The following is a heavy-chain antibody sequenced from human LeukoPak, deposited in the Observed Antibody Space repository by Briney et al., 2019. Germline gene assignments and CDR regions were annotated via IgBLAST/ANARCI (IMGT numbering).Heavy chain of an antibody. CDR2: ISYDGSNK. CDR1: GFTFSSYA. D-gene: IGHD2-2*01. CDR3: ARAPDIVVVPAAIGY. J-gene: IGHJ4*02. Sequence: GGSLRLSCAASGFTFSSYAMHWVRQAPGKGLKWVAVISYDGSNKYYADSVKGRFTISRDNSKNTLYLQMNSLRAEDTAVYYCARAPDIVVVPAAIGYWGQGTLVTVSS. V-gene: IGHV3-30-3*01.